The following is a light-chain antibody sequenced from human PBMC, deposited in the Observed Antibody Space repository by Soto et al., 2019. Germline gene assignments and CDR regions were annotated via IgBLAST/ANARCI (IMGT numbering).Light chain of an antibody. CDR3: QQYVNWPYT. J-gene: IGKJ2*01. CDR1: QSVSSN. V-gene: IGKV3D-15*01. CDR2: GAS. Sequence: EVVLTQSPATLSLSPGERATLSCRASQSVSSNLAWYQQKPGQAPRVLIYGASNRATGIPDRFSGSGSGTEFTLTISGLQSEDFAVYYCQQYVNWPYTFGQGTKVDIK.